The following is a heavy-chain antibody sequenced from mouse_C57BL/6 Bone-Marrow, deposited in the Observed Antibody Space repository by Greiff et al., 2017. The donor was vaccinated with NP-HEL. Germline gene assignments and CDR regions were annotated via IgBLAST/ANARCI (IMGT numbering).Heavy chain of an antibody. CDR1: GYTFTSYG. D-gene: IGHD1-1*01. V-gene: IGHV1-81*01. CDR3: ATTEGY. J-gene: IGHJ2*01. CDR2: IYPRSGNT. Sequence: VKLMESGAELARPGASVKLSCKASGYTFTSYGISWVKQRTGQGLEWIGEIYPRSGNTYYNEKFKGKATLTADKSSSTAYMELRSLTSEDSAVYFCATTEGYWGQGTTLTVSS.